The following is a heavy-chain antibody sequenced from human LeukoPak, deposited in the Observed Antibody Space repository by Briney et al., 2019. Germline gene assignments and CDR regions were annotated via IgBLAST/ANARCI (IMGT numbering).Heavy chain of an antibody. CDR1: GGSVSSGSYY. CDR2: IYYSGST. Sequence: SETLSLTCTVSGGSVSSGSYYWSWIRQPPGKGLEWIGYIYYSGSTNYNPSLKSRVTISGDTSQSQYSLKLSSVTAADTAVYYCARVNTVMATFDYWGQGTLVTVSS. V-gene: IGHV4-61*01. CDR3: ARVNTVMATFDY. J-gene: IGHJ4*02. D-gene: IGHD5-18*01.